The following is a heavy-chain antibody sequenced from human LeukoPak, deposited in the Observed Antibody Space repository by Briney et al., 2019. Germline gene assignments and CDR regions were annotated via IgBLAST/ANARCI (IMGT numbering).Heavy chain of an antibody. CDR1: GFTFSSYG. Sequence: PGGSLRLSCAASGFTFSSYGMHWVRQAPGKGLEWVAFIRYDGSNKYYADSVKGRFTISRDNSKNTLYLQTNSLRAEDTAVYYCAKDLGAIGSSYYDDWGQGTLVTVSS. CDR2: IRYDGSNK. J-gene: IGHJ4*02. D-gene: IGHD6-13*01. V-gene: IGHV3-30*02. CDR3: AKDLGAIGSSYYDD.